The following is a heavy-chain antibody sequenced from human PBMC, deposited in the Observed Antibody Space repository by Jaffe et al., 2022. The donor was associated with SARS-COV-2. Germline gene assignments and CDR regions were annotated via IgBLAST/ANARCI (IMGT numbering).Heavy chain of an antibody. CDR3: ARGVVLMVYAIDPFDT. CDR1: GYTFANHA. CDR2: INTGNGNT. V-gene: IGHV1-3*04. J-gene: IGHJ3*02. Sequence: QVQLVQSGAEVKKPGASVRLSCKASGYTFANHALHWVRQAPGQRLEWMGWINTGNGNTKYSQKFQGRVTITSDTSASTVYMELSSLRSDDTAVYYCARGVVLMVYAIDPFDTWGQGTMVTVSS. D-gene: IGHD2-8*01.